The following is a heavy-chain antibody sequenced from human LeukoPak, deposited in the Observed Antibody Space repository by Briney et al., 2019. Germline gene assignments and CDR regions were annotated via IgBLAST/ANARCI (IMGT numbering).Heavy chain of an antibody. Sequence: GGSLRLSCAASGFTFSSYGMHWVRQAPGKGLEWVAVIWYDGSNKYYADSVKGRFTISRDNSKNTLYLQLNSLRAEDTAVYYCARVGHYYDSSGYYFFDYWGQGTLVTVSS. CDR3: ARVGHYYDSSGYYFFDY. D-gene: IGHD3-22*01. V-gene: IGHV3-33*01. CDR2: IWYDGSNK. CDR1: GFTFSSYG. J-gene: IGHJ4*02.